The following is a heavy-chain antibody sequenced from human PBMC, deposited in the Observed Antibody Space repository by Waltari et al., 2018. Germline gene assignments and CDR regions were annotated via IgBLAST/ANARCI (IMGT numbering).Heavy chain of an antibody. CDR3: ATKGVVLPATFDY. J-gene: IGHJ4*02. V-gene: IGHV1-2*02. CDR2: INPNSGIT. CDR1: GYSFTGTL. Sequence: QVQLVKYGAELREPGASVKVSCKASGYSFTGTLIHWVRQAPGQGLEWMGWINPNSGITNYAQKFQGRVTMTRDTSISTAYVELSSLRIDDTAVYYCATKGVVLPATFDYWGQGTLVTVSS. D-gene: IGHD2-15*01.